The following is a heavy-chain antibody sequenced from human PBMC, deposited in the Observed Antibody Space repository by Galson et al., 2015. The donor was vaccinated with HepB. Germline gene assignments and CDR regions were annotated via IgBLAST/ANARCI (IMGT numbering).Heavy chain of an antibody. J-gene: IGHJ6*03. Sequence: TLSLTCTVSGGSISSGSYYWSWIRQPAGKGLEWIGRIYTSGSTNYNPSLKSRVTMSVDTSKNQFSLKLSSVTAADTAVYYCARDTAMVYYYYYMDVWGKGTTVTVSS. CDR2: IYTSGST. V-gene: IGHV4-61*02. CDR3: ARDTAMVYYYYYMDV. D-gene: IGHD5-18*01. CDR1: GGSISSGSYY.